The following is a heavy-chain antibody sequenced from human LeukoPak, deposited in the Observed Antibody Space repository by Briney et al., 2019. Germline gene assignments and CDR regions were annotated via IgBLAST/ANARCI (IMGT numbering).Heavy chain of an antibody. Sequence: PGRSLRLSCAASGFTFRSYGMPWVRQAPGKGRGGVAVISYYGSNKYYADSVKGRFTISRDNSKNTLYLQMNSLRAEDTAVYYCARDVLAASPEGSYYYYGMDVWGQGTTVTVSS. V-gene: IGHV3-30*19. CDR3: ARDVLAASPEGSYYYYGMDV. J-gene: IGHJ6*02. CDR2: ISYYGSNK. CDR1: GFTFRSYG. D-gene: IGHD6-13*01.